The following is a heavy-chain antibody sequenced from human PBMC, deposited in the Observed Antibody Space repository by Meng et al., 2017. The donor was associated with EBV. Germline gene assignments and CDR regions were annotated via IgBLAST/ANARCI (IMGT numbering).Heavy chain of an antibody. CDR2: IIPIFGTA. V-gene: IGHV1-69*06. Sequence: QVQRVKSGDEVEKPGASVQVSCKASGGTFSSYAISWVRQAPGQGLEWMGGIIPIFGTANYAQKFQGRVTITADKSTSTAYMELSSLRSEDTAVYYCARAEIAAAGRLDYWGQGTLVTVSS. J-gene: IGHJ4*02. D-gene: IGHD6-13*01. CDR3: ARAEIAAAGRLDY. CDR1: GGTFSSYA.